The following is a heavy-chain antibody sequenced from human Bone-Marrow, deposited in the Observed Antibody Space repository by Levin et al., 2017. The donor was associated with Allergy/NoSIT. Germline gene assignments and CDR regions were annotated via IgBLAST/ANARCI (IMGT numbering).Heavy chain of an antibody. CDR3: ARGCSSVNCYGETSDR. V-gene: IGHV3-74*01. D-gene: IGHD2-2*01. J-gene: IGHJ5*02. CDR2: VNTDGSST. CDR1: GFTFSNYW. Sequence: GGSLRLSCAASGFTFSNYWMHWVRQTPGKGLVFVSLVNTDGSSTTYANPVKGRFTVSRDNAKNTLYLQMNRLRVEETAVYYCARGCSSVNCYGETSDRWGKGTLVTVSS.